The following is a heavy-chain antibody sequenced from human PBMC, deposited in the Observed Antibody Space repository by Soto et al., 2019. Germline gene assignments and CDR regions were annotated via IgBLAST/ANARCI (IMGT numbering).Heavy chain of an antibody. D-gene: IGHD5-12*01. CDR1: GFTFSSYA. CDR3: ARGGGGDSGYEDYFDY. CDR2: ISYDGSNK. Sequence: QVQLVESGGGVVQPGRSLRLSCAASGFTFSSYAMHWVRQAPGKGLEWVAVISYDGSNKYYADSVKGRFTISRDNSKNTLYLQMNSLRAEDTAVYYCARGGGGDSGYEDYFDYWGQGTLVTVSS. V-gene: IGHV3-30-3*01. J-gene: IGHJ4*02.